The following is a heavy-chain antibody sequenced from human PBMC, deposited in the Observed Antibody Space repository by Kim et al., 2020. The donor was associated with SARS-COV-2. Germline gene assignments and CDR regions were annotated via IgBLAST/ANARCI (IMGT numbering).Heavy chain of an antibody. Sequence: SETLSLTCAVSGGSISSCGYSWSWIPQPPGKGLEWIGYTYYSGSTYYNPSLKSRVTISVDRSKTQFSLKLSSVTAADTAEYYCGRRKYDTLTGYDDYYY. V-gene: IGHV4-30-2*01. CDR1: GGSISSCGYS. J-gene: IGHJ6*03. CDR3: GRRKYDTLTGYDDYYY. D-gene: IGHD3-9*01. CDR2: TYYSGST.